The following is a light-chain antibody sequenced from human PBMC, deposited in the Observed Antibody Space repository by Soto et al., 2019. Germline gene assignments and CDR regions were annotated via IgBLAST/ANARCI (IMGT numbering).Light chain of an antibody. CDR1: SSDIGGYEY. J-gene: IGLJ2*01. Sequence: QSVLTQPASVSGSPGQSITISCIGTSSDIGGYEYVSWYQKHPGKAPKLLISEVRNRPSGVSDRFTGSKSGYTASLTISGLQAEDEAEYYCSSYTTKITIIFGGGTKVTVL. CDR2: EVR. V-gene: IGLV2-14*01. CDR3: SSYTTKITII.